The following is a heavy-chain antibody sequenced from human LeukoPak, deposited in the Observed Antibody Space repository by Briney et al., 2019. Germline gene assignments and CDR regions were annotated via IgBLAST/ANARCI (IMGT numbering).Heavy chain of an antibody. D-gene: IGHD6-25*01. CDR2: INPNSGGT. J-gene: IGHJ4*02. Sequence: ASVKVSCKASGYTFTGYYMHWVRQAPGQGLEWMGWINPNSGGTNYAQKFQGRVTMTRDTSISTAYMELSRLRSDDTAAYYCATACIVADHELDYWGQGTLVTVSS. CDR3: ATACIVADHELDY. V-gene: IGHV1-2*02. CDR1: GYTFTGYY.